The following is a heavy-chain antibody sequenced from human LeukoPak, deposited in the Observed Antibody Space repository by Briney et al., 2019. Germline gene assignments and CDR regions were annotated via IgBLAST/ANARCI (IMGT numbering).Heavy chain of an antibody. CDR2: ISSSSSDT. D-gene: IGHD3-10*01. J-gene: IGHJ4*02. Sequence: PGGSLRLSCVASGFTFSRYSMNWVRQAPVKGLEWVSSISSSSSDTYYADSVKGRFTISRDNSKNTLYLQMNSLRAEDTAVYYCAKDHYGSGSYYKAELGYWGQGTLVTVSS. CDR3: AKDHYGSGSYYKAELGY. CDR1: GFTFSRYS. V-gene: IGHV3-21*01.